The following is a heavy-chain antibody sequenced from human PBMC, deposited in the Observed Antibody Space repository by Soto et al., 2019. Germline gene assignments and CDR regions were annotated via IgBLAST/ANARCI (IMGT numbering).Heavy chain of an antibody. D-gene: IGHD3-9*01. J-gene: IGHJ6*02. CDR1: GGSFSGYY. CDR2: INHSGST. V-gene: IGHV4-34*01. Sequence: SETLSLTCAVYGGSFSGYYWSWIRQPPGKGLEWIGEINHSGSTNYNPSLKSRVTISVDTSKNQFSLKLSSVTAADTAVYYCARDFPLLRYFDWLSRGYYYYGMDVWGQGTTVTVS. CDR3: ARDFPLLRYFDWLSRGYYYYGMDV.